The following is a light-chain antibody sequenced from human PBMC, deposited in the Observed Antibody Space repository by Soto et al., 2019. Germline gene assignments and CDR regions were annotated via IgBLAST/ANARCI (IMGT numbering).Light chain of an antibody. CDR1: QSISTW. Sequence: DIQMTQSPSSLSASVGDRVTITCRASQSISTWLAWYQQKPGKAPKLLIYDASSLESGVPSRFSGSGPGTDFSLTITSLQPDDSATYYCQQYHSYYPWTFGQGTKVDIK. V-gene: IGKV1-5*01. CDR2: DAS. J-gene: IGKJ1*01. CDR3: QQYHSYYPWT.